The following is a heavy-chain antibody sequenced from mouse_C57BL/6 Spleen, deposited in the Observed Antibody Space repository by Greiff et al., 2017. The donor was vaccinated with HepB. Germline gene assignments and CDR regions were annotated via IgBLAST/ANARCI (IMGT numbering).Heavy chain of an antibody. J-gene: IGHJ3*01. CDR1: GYTFTSYW. V-gene: IGHV1-55*01. D-gene: IGHD1-1*01. Sequence: VQLQQPGAELVKPGASVKMSCKASGYTFTSYWITWVKQRPGQGLEWIGDIYPGSGSTNYNEKFKSKATLTVDTSSSTAYMQLSSLTSEDSAVYYCARYPSPYYYGSSFAYWGQGTLVTVSA. CDR3: ARYPSPYYYGSSFAY. CDR2: IYPGSGST.